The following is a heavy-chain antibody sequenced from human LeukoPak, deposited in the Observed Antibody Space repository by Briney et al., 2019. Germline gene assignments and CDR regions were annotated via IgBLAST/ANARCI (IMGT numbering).Heavy chain of an antibody. Sequence: GGSLRLSCAASGLLLSNYAMSWFRQAPGKGLEWVSGISGSGGDTYNTDSVKGRLTISRDNSKHTLYLQMNSLRAEDTAVYYCAKSPYSGSYPGTFDLWGQGTMVIVSS. J-gene: IGHJ3*01. CDR3: AKSPYSGSYPGTFDL. V-gene: IGHV3-23*01. CDR2: ISGSGGDT. CDR1: GLLLSNYA. D-gene: IGHD1-26*01.